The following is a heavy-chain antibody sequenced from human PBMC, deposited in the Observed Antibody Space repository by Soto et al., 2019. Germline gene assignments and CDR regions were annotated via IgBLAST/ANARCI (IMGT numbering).Heavy chain of an antibody. D-gene: IGHD5-18*01. CDR2: VISASGSV. CDR1: GRIFSSFP. Sequence: QVQVVQSGAEVKKPGSSVKISCKASGRIFSSFPTSWVRQVPGQGLEWMGGVISASGSVTYAPKFQGRVTITAVNSAGIGYMELTSLTSEDTGIYYCARVGSRDAYNYVLDQWGPGTMVTVSS. V-gene: IGHV1-69*06. CDR3: ARVGSRDAYNYVLDQ. J-gene: IGHJ1*01.